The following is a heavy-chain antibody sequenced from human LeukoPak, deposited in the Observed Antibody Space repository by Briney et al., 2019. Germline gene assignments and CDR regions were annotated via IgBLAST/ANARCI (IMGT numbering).Heavy chain of an antibody. J-gene: IGHJ4*02. CDR3: ARYSSQKHFFDY. Sequence: PGGSLRLSCAASGFTFSSYSMNWVRQAPGKGLEWVSSISSSSSYIYYADSVKGRFTISRDNAKNSLYLQTNSLRAEDTAVYYCARYSSQKHFFDYWGQGTLVTVSS. V-gene: IGHV3-21*01. CDR2: ISSSSSYI. CDR1: GFTFSSYS. D-gene: IGHD6-13*01.